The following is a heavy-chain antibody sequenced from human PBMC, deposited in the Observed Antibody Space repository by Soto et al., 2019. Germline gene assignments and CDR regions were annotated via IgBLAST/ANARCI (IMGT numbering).Heavy chain of an antibody. CDR1: GFTFSSYG. V-gene: IGHV3-30*18. J-gene: IGHJ4*02. Sequence: GGSLRLSCAASGFTFSSYGMHWVRQAPGRGLEWVAVISYDGSNKYYADSVKGRFTISRDNSKNTLYLQMNSLRAEDTAVYYCAKDWYGDYPNYWGQGTLVTVSS. CDR2: ISYDGSNK. CDR3: AKDWYGDYPNY. D-gene: IGHD4-17*01.